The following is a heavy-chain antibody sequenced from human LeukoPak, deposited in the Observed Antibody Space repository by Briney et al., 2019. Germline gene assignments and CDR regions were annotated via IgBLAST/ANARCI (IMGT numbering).Heavy chain of an antibody. D-gene: IGHD6-19*01. CDR1: GYTFTSYY. J-gene: IGHJ5*02. CDR2: INPSGGST. CDR3: ARDLGQWLVRYNWFDP. V-gene: IGHV1-46*01. Sequence: APVKVSCKASGYTFTSYYMHWVRQAPGQGLEWMGIINPSGGSTSYAQKFQGRVTMTRDTSTSTVYMELSSLRSEDTAVYYCARDLGQWLVRYNWFDPWGQGTLVTVSS.